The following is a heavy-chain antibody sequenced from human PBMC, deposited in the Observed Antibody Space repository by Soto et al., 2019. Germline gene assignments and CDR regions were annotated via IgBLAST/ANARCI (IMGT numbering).Heavy chain of an antibody. J-gene: IGHJ6*02. D-gene: IGHD2-21*02. V-gene: IGHV1-18*01. CDR3: ARDWNCGGDCCRPYYYYGMDV. Sequence: ASVNVSCKASGYTFTSYGISWVRQAPGQGLEWMGWISAYNGNTNYAQKLQGRVTMTTDTSTSTAYMELRSLRSDDTAVYYCARDWNCGGDCCRPYYYYGMDVWGQGTTVTVSS. CDR2: ISAYNGNT. CDR1: GYTFTSYG.